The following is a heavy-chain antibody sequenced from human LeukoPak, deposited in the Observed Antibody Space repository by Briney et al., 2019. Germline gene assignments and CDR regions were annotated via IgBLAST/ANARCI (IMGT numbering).Heavy chain of an antibody. CDR1: GFXVSSNY. CDR2: IYSGGST. CDR3: ARLLQGYYFDY. J-gene: IGHJ4*02. Sequence: GGSLRLSCAASGFXVSSNYFSWVRKAPGKGLEWVSLIYSGGSTYYTDSVMGRFTISRDNSKNTLYLQMNSLRADDTAVYYCARLLQGYYFDYWGQGALVTVSS. V-gene: IGHV3-53*01.